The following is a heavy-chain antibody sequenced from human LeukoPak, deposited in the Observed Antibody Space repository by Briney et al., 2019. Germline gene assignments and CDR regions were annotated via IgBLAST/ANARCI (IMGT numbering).Heavy chain of an antibody. D-gene: IGHD6-25*01. CDR1: GFTFSSYG. Sequence: GGSLRLSCAASGFTFSSYGMHWVRQAPGKGLEWVAFIRYDGSNKYYADSVKGRFTISRDNSKNTLYLQMNSLRTEDTAVYYCAKNPPTAGGTGDYYYYYMDVWGKGTAVTVSS. CDR3: AKNPPTAGGTGDYYYYYMDV. V-gene: IGHV3-30*02. J-gene: IGHJ6*03. CDR2: IRYDGSNK.